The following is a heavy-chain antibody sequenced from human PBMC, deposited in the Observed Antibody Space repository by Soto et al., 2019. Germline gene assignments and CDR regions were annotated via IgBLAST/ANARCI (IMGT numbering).Heavy chain of an antibody. J-gene: IGHJ4*02. CDR3: ASQIAAAGTSR. CDR1: GGSISSSSYY. CDR2: IYYSGST. D-gene: IGHD6-13*01. Sequence: SETLSLTCTVSGGSISSSSYYWGWIRQPPGKGLEWIGSIYYSGSTYYNPSLKSRVTISVDTSKNQFSLKLSSVTAADTAVYYCASQIAAAGTSRWGQGTLVTVSS. V-gene: IGHV4-39*01.